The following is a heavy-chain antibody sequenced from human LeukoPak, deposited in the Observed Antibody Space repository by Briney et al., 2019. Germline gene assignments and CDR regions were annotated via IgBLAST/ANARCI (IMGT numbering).Heavy chain of an antibody. CDR1: GFTFSSYW. Sequence: PGGSLRLSCAASGFTFSSYWMSWVRQATGKGLEWVANIKQDGSEKYYEDSVKGRFTISRDNAKNSLYLQMNSLRAEDTAVYYCCGSYSPFDYWGQGTLVTVSS. J-gene: IGHJ4*02. CDR2: IKQDGSEK. CDR3: CGSYSPFDY. V-gene: IGHV3-7*01. D-gene: IGHD1-26*01.